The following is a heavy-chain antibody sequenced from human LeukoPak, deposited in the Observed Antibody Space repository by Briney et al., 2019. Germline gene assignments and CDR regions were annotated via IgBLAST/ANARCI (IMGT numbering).Heavy chain of an antibody. J-gene: IGHJ6*03. CDR3: ARRVAGRPYYYYMDV. CDR2: ISHDGSNK. CDR1: GFTFSTHA. D-gene: IGHD6-19*01. Sequence: GGSLRLSCAASGFTFSTHAMHWVRQAPGKGLEWVAGISHDGSNKYYADSVKGRFTISGDNSKNSLYLQMNSLRAEDTAVYYCARRVAGRPYYYYMDVWGKGTTVTVSS. V-gene: IGHV3-30*07.